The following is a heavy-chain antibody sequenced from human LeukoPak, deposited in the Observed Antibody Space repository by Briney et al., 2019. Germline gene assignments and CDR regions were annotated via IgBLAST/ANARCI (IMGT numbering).Heavy chain of an antibody. CDR1: GFTFSSNS. V-gene: IGHV3-21*01. J-gene: IGHJ3*02. CDR3: ARVVDTPMVLSGAFDI. CDR2: ISTSSSYI. D-gene: IGHD5-18*01. Sequence: GRSLRLSCAASGFTFSSNSMNWVRQAPGKGLEWVSFISTSSSYIYYADSVKGRFTISRDNAKNSLYLQMNSLRAEDTAVYYCARVVDTPMVLSGAFDIWGQGTVVTVSS.